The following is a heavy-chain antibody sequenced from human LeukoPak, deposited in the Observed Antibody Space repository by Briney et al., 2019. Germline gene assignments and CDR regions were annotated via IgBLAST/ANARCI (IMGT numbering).Heavy chain of an antibody. D-gene: IGHD4-17*01. Sequence: SETLSLTCAVYGGSFSGYYWSWIRQPPGKGLEWIGEINHSGSTNYNPSLKSRVTISVDTSKNQFSLKLSSVTAADTAVYYCARKLTTVTTTYDAFDIWGQGTMVIVSS. CDR3: ARKLTTVTTTYDAFDI. CDR1: GGSFSGYY. J-gene: IGHJ3*02. CDR2: INHSGST. V-gene: IGHV4-34*01.